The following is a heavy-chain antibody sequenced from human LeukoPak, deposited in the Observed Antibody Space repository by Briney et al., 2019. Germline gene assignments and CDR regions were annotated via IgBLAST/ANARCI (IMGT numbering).Heavy chain of an antibody. CDR1: GYSFANYW. J-gene: IGHJ4*02. CDR2: IYRGDSDT. CDR3: ARSMVVAGGIRFFDY. Sequence: GESLKISCKGSGYSFANYWIGWVRQMPGKGLEWMGIIYRGDSDTKYSPSFQGQVTISADKSISTAYLQWSSLKASDTAIYYCARSMVVAGGIRFFDYWGQGTLVTVSS. D-gene: IGHD6-19*01. V-gene: IGHV5-51*01.